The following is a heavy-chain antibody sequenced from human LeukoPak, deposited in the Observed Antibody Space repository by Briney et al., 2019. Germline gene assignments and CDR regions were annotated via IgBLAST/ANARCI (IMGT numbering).Heavy chain of an antibody. Sequence: ASVKVSCKASGYTFTGYYMHWVRQAPGQGLEWMGWINPNSGGTNYAQKFQGRGTMTRDTSISTAYMELSRLRSDDTAVYYCARDQGKTTGDYWGQETLVTVSS. CDR1: GYTFTGYY. D-gene: IGHD1-1*01. CDR2: INPNSGGT. CDR3: ARDQGKTTGDY. J-gene: IGHJ4*02. V-gene: IGHV1-2*02.